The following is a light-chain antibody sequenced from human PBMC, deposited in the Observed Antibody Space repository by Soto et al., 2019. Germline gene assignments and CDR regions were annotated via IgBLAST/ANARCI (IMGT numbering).Light chain of an antibody. Sequence: QSALTQPASVSGSPGQSITISCTGTSRDIGTYNYVSWYQQQPGRAPKLIIYKVINRPSGVSDRFSGSKSGNTASLTISGLQAEDEADYYCSSYTSGTTLVVFGTGTKATVL. CDR2: KVI. CDR1: SRDIGTYNY. J-gene: IGLJ1*01. V-gene: IGLV2-14*01. CDR3: SSYTSGTTLVV.